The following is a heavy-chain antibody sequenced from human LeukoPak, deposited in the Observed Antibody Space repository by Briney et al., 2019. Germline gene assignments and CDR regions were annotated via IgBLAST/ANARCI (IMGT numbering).Heavy chain of an antibody. D-gene: IGHD2-15*01. Sequence: PSETLSLTCTVSGGSISNYYWSWIRQPPGKGLEWIGYIYYSGSTNYNPSLKSRVTISVDTSKNQFSLKLSSVTAADTAVYYCARDSGSGLDYWGQGTLVTVSS. CDR1: GGSISNYY. CDR2: IYYSGST. V-gene: IGHV4-59*12. J-gene: IGHJ4*02. CDR3: ARDSGSGLDY.